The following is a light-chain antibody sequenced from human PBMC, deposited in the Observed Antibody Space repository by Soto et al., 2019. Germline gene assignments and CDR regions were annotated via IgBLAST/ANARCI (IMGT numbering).Light chain of an antibody. V-gene: IGKV3-20*01. CDR1: QSVSSSY. Sequence: EIVLTQSPGTLSLSPGERATLSCRASQSVSSSYLAWYQQRPGQAPRLLIYGASSRATGIPGRFSGSGCGTDFSRTSSRLEHEYFAVYYCHRYGSSLLFGQGTKLEI. CDR2: GAS. CDR3: HRYGSSLL. J-gene: IGKJ2*01.